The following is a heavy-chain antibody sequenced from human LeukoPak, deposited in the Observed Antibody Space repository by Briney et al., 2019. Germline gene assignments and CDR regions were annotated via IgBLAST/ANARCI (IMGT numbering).Heavy chain of an antibody. J-gene: IGHJ4*02. CDR2: IYYSGST. V-gene: IGHV4-39*01. Sequence: SETLSLTCTVSGGSISSSSYYWGWIRQPPGKGLEWIGSIYYSGSTYYNPSLKSRVTISVDTSKNQFSLKLSSVTAADTAVYYCARIEGNSGYGWSHFDYWGQGRLVTVSS. D-gene: IGHD3-10*01. CDR3: ARIEGNSGYGWSHFDY. CDR1: GGSISSSSYY.